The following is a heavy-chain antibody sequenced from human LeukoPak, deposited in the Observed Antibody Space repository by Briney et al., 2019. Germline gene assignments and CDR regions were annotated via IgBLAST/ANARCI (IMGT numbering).Heavy chain of an antibody. D-gene: IGHD5-12*01. Sequence: ASVKVSCKASGYTFTSYWIGWVRQMPGKGLEWMGIIYPGDSDTRYSPSFQGQVTISADKSISTAYLQWSSLKASDTAMYYCARWESGYDLWIFGWFDPWGQGTLVTVSS. CDR2: IYPGDSDT. CDR3: ARWESGYDLWIFGWFDP. V-gene: IGHV5-51*01. J-gene: IGHJ5*02. CDR1: GYTFTSYW.